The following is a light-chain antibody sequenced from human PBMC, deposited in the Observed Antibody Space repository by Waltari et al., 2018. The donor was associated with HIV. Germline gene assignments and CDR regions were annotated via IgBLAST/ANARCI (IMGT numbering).Light chain of an antibody. CDR2: KAS. CDR3: QQYNSYSYT. Sequence: DIQMTQSPSTLSAYVGDRVTITCRASQSISSWLAWYQQKPGKAPKLLIYKASSLESGVPSRFSGSGSGTEFTLTISSLQPDDSATYYCQQYNSYSYTFGQGTKLEI. V-gene: IGKV1-5*03. CDR1: QSISSW. J-gene: IGKJ2*01.